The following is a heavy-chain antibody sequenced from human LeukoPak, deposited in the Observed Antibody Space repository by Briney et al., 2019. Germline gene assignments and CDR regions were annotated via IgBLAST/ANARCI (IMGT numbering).Heavy chain of an antibody. V-gene: IGHV1-2*04. J-gene: IGHJ4*02. D-gene: IGHD4-17*01. Sequence: ASVKVSCKASGYTFTGYYMHWVRQAPGQGLEWMGWINPNSGGTNYAQKFQGWVTMTRDTSISTAYMELSSLRSEDTAVYYCATLGAYGDSIDYWGQGTLVTVSS. CDR2: INPNSGGT. CDR3: ATLGAYGDSIDY. CDR1: GYTFTGYY.